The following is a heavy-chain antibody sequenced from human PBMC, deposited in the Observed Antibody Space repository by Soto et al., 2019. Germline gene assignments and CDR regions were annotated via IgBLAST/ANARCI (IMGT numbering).Heavy chain of an antibody. V-gene: IGHV4-4*02. J-gene: IGHJ4*02. CDR1: GGSISSSNW. CDR3: AREPNSGHQEPYFDY. CDR2: IYHSGST. Sequence: QVQLQESGPGLVKPSGTLSLTCAVSGGSISSSNWWSWVRQPPGKGLEWIGEIYHSGSTNYNPSLTSPVTISVDKSTSQFSLKLSSVTAADTAVYYCAREPNSGHQEPYFDYWGQGTLVTVSS. D-gene: IGHD3-10*01.